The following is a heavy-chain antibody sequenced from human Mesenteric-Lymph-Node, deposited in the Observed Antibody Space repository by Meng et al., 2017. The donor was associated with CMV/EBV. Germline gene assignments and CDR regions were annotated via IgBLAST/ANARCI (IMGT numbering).Heavy chain of an antibody. CDR2: ISSSGTTI. CDR3: ATDREYQLQYYHFDY. CDR1: GFTFSSYE. D-gene: IGHD2-2*02. Sequence: GESLKISCAASGFTFSSYEMNWVRQAPGKGLEWVSYISSSGTTIYYADSVKGRFTISRDNSKNTLYLQMNSLSAEDTAVYYCATDREYQLQYYHFDYWGQGTLVTVSS. J-gene: IGHJ4*02. V-gene: IGHV3-48*03.